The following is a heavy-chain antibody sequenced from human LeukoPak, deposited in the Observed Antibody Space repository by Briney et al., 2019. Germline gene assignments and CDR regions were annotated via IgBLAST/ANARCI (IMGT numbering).Heavy chain of an antibody. D-gene: IGHD5-12*01. CDR2: ISGGGGVT. CDR3: AKDPRVATIEIFDY. J-gene: IGHJ4*02. V-gene: IGHV3-23*01. Sequence: GVSLRLSCAASGFTFSSYAMSWFRQAPGKGLEWVSAISGGGGVTYYADSVKGRFTISRDNSKNTLYLQMNSLRAEDTAVYYCAKDPRVATIEIFDYCGQGTLVTVSS. CDR1: GFTFSSYA.